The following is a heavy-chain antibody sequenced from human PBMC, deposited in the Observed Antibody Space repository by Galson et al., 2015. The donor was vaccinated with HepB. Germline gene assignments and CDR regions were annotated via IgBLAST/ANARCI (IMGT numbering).Heavy chain of an antibody. D-gene: IGHD3-22*01. CDR2: INPNSGGT. J-gene: IGHJ5*02. CDR1: GYTFTGYY. Sequence: SVKVSCKASGYTFTGYYMHWVRQAPGQGLEWMGWINPNSGGTNYAQKFQGRVTMTRDTSISTAYMELSRLRSDDTAVYYCARDRGRDHYYDSSGYYGLSWFDPWGQGTLVTVSS. CDR3: ARDRGRDHYYDSSGYYGLSWFDP. V-gene: IGHV1-2*02.